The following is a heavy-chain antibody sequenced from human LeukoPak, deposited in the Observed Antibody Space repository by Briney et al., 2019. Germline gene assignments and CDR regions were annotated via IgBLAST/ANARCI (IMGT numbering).Heavy chain of an antibody. CDR3: ARLVGSSAYFDY. D-gene: IGHD1-26*01. CDR2: IYQSGST. Sequence: SETLSLTCTVSDGSISSGGFYWSWIRQPPGKGLEWIGYIYQSGSTHYSPSLKSLVTISVDRSKNQFSLKLSSVTAADTAVYYCARLVGSSAYFDYWGQGTLVTVSS. CDR1: DGSISSGGFY. J-gene: IGHJ4*02. V-gene: IGHV4-30-2*01.